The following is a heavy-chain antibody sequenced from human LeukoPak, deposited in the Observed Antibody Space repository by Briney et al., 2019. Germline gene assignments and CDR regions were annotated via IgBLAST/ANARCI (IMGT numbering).Heavy chain of an antibody. D-gene: IGHD6-13*01. J-gene: IGHJ4*02. CDR1: GFTFSSYA. CDR2: ISGRGGSK. CDR3: AKELYSSSWYLSGVDY. V-gene: IGHV3-23*01. Sequence: GGSLRLSCAASGFTFSSYAMSWVRQAPGKGLEWVSGISGRGGSKYYADSVKGRFNISRDNSKNTLYLQMNSLRAEDTAIYYCAKELYSSSWYLSGVDYWGQGTLVTVSS.